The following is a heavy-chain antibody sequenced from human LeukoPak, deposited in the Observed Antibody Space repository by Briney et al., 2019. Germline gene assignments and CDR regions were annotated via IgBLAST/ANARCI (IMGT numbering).Heavy chain of an antibody. CDR1: GYTFISYL. Sequence: ASVKVSCKASGYTFISYLIHWVRQAPGQGLEWMGRVNPNDSSTIYAQRFQGRVTMTRDTSTNTVYLDLTSLRSDDTAVYYCAKEREGTYYFDYWGQGTLVTVSS. D-gene: IGHD1-26*01. CDR2: VNPNDSST. J-gene: IGHJ4*02. V-gene: IGHV1-46*01. CDR3: AKEREGTYYFDY.